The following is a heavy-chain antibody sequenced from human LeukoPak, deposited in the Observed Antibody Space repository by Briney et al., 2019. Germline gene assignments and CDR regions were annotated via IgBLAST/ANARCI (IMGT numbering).Heavy chain of an antibody. V-gene: IGHV1-69*05. D-gene: IGHD6-6*01. Sequence: SEKLSCKASGGTFSSYAISWVRQAPGPGLEWMGRIIPIFGTANYAQEFQGRVTITTDESTSTAYMELSSLRSEDTAVYYCARDISSSSPLDYWGQGTLVTVSS. J-gene: IGHJ4*02. CDR3: ARDISSSSPLDY. CDR2: IIPIFGTA. CDR1: GGTFSSYA.